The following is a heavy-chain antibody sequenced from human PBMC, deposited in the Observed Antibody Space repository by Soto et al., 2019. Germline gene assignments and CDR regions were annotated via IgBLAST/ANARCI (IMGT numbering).Heavy chain of an antibody. CDR3: ARASYGYDY. CDR1: GGSISSYY. CDR2: IYYSGST. V-gene: IGHV4-59*01. Sequence: SETLSLTCTVSGGSISSYYWSWIRQPPGKGLEWIGNIYYSGSTKYNPSLKSRVTISVDTSKNQFSLKLTSVTAADTAVYYCARASYGYDYWGQGTLVTVSS. J-gene: IGHJ4*02. D-gene: IGHD5-18*01.